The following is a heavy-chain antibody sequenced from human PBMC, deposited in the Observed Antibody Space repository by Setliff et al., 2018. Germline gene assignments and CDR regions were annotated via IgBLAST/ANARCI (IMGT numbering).Heavy chain of an antibody. CDR1: GDSISTGIND. Sequence: PSETLSLTCTVSGDSISTGINDWSWIRQPAGKGLEWIGHIDRSGNTNFNPSLKSRVTISGDRSKNQFYLELSSVTAADTAVYYCARSLGSGSYYGSRPFHSDYWGQGILVTVSS. J-gene: IGHJ4*02. V-gene: IGHV4-61*09. CDR2: IDRSGNT. D-gene: IGHD3-10*01. CDR3: ARSLGSGSYYGSRPFHSDY.